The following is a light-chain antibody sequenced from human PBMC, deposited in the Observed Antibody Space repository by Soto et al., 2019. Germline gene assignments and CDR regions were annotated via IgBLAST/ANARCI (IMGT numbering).Light chain of an antibody. CDR1: QSVSSY. J-gene: IGKJ2*01. Sequence: EIVLTQSPATLSLSPGERATLSCRASQSVSSYLAWYQQKPGQAPRLLIYDASNRATVIPARFSGSWSGTDFILTISSLEPEDFVVYYCQQRSNWPPYTFGQGTKLEIK. V-gene: IGKV3-11*01. CDR2: DAS. CDR3: QQRSNWPPYT.